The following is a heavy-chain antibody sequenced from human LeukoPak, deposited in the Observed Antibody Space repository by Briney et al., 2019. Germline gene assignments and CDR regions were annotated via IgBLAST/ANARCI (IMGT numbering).Heavy chain of an antibody. CDR1: GGSITSGRYF. CDR3: ARDMEKLGDGYNWDWFDP. CDR2: IYNSDTT. J-gene: IGHJ5*02. D-gene: IGHD5-24*01. Sequence: PSETLSLTCTVSGGSITSGRYFWSWIRQPAGKGLEWIGRIYNSDTTSYTPSLKSRVTMSIDTSKNQFSLKVSSVTAADTAVYYCARDMEKLGDGYNWDWFDPWGQGTLVTVSS. V-gene: IGHV4-61*10.